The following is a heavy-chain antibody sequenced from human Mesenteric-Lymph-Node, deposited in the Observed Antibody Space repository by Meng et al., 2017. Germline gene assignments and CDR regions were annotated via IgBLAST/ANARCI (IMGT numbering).Heavy chain of an antibody. CDR1: GFTFNSYT. Sequence: EVQRVETGDGLVRTGGSLRLSCAASGFTFNSYTMSWLRQAPGKGLAWVSTISGSGVSIYYADSVKGRFTISRDNSKNTLYLQMDSLRAEDTAVYYCAKDLATVADWGQGTLVTVSS. CDR3: AKDLATVAD. J-gene: IGHJ4*02. V-gene: IGHV3-23*04. D-gene: IGHD4-23*01. CDR2: ISGSGVSI.